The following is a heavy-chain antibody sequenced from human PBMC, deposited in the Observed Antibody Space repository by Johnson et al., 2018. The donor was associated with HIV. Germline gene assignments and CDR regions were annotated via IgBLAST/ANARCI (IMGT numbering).Heavy chain of an antibody. D-gene: IGHD5-12*01. CDR3: AKVRGWSDDTFDI. V-gene: IGHV3-30-3*01. CDR1: GFTFSSYA. J-gene: IGHJ3*02. Sequence: QVQLVESGGGLVRPGGSLRLSCAASGFTFSSYAMHWVRQAPGKGLEWVAVISYDGSNKYYADSVKGRFTIPRDNSKNTLYLQMNSLRAEDTAVYYCAKVRGWSDDTFDIWGQGTMVTVSS. CDR2: ISYDGSNK.